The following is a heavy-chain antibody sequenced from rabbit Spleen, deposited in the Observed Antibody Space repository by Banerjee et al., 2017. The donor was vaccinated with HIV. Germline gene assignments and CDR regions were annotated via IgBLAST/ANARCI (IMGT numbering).Heavy chain of an antibody. CDR2: IDTGSSGFT. D-gene: IGHD8-1*01. CDR1: GVSFSGNSY. CDR3: ARDTGSSFSSYGMDL. J-gene: IGHJ6*01. Sequence: QSLEESGGDLVKPGASLTLTCIASGVSFSGNSYMCWVRQAPGKGLEWIVCIDTGSSGFTYFASWAKGRFTISKTSSTTVTLRMTSLTAADTATYFCARDTGSSFSSYGMDLWGPGTLVTVS. V-gene: IGHV1S40*01.